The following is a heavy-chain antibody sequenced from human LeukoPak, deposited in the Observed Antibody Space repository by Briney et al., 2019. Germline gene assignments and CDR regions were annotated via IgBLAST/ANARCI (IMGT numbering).Heavy chain of an antibody. J-gene: IGHJ4*02. Sequence: GGSLRLSCAASGFTLSSYAMSWVRQAPGKGLEWVSAISGSGGSTYYADSVKGRFTISRDNSKNTLYLQMNSLRAEDTAVYYCAKKGVDWFGEYYIDYWGQGTLVTVSS. CDR3: AKKGVDWFGEYYIDY. D-gene: IGHD3-10*01. V-gene: IGHV3-23*01. CDR2: ISGSGGST. CDR1: GFTLSSYA.